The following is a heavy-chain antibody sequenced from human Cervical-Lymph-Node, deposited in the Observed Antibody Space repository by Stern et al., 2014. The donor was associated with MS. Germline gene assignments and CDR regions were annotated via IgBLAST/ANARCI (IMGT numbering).Heavy chain of an antibody. CDR3: AKDSVGVADY. D-gene: IGHD2-15*01. V-gene: IGHV3-30*18. CDR1: GFTFSSYG. CDR2: ISYDGSNK. Sequence: VQLVESGGGVVQPGRSLRLSCAASGFTFSSYGMHWVRQAPGKGLERVAVISYDGSNKYYADSVKGRFTISRDNSKNTLYLQMNSQRAEDSAVYYGAKDSVGVADYWGQGTLVTVSS. J-gene: IGHJ4*02.